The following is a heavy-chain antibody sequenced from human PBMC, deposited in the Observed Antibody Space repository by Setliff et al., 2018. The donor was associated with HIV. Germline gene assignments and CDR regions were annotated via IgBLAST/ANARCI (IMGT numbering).Heavy chain of an antibody. V-gene: IGHV3-23*01. D-gene: IGHD5-12*01. CDR2: ISGSGGTT. J-gene: IGHJ4*02. CDR3: ARGATITYYFDY. Sequence: GGSLRLSCVVSGFTFSSHTMSWVRQAPGKGLEWVSAISGSGGTTYYAESVKGRFTISRDNSKNTLYLQMNSLRAEDTAVYYCARGATITYYFDYWGQGTLVTAPQ. CDR1: GFTFSSHT.